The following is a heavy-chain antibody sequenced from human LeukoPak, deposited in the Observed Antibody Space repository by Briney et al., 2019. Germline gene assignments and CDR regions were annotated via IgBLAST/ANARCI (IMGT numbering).Heavy chain of an antibody. CDR2: ISFDGSNT. J-gene: IGHJ6*02. Sequence: GGSLRLSCAASGFTFSTYGMHWVRQAPGKGLEWVAVISFDGSNTYYADSVKGRFTMSRDNSKNTLYLQMNSLRAEDTAVYYCARDRGEYSYGYYYYGMDVWGQGTLVTVSS. CDR3: ARDRGEYSYGYYYYGMDV. CDR1: GFTFSTYG. V-gene: IGHV3-30*03. D-gene: IGHD5-18*01.